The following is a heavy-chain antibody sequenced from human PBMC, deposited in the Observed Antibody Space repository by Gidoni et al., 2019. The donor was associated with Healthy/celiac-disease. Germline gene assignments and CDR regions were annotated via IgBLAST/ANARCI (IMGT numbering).Heavy chain of an antibody. D-gene: IGHD6-19*01. V-gene: IGHV4-59*01. CDR1: GGSISSYY. Sequence: QVQLQESGPGLVKPSETLSLTCTVSGGSISSYYWSWIRQPPGKGLEWIGYIYYSGSTNYNPSLKSRVTISVDTSKNQFSLKLSSVTAADTAVYYCARDLAVAGTFDIWGQGTMVTVSS. CDR3: ARDLAVAGTFDI. J-gene: IGHJ3*02. CDR2: IYYSGST.